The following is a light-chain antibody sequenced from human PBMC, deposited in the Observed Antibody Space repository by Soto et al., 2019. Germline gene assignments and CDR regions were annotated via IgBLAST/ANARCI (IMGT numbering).Light chain of an antibody. CDR2: NVR. Sequence: QSALTQPASVSGSPGQSITISCTGTSSDIGGHNYGSWYQQHPGKVPKLLLYNVRIRPSGVSDRFSGSKSGNVASLTSSRLQADDEDDYYCSSYRRESLVVFGGGTQVTVL. J-gene: IGLJ2*01. V-gene: IGLV2-14*01. CDR1: SSDIGGHNY. CDR3: SSYRRESLVV.